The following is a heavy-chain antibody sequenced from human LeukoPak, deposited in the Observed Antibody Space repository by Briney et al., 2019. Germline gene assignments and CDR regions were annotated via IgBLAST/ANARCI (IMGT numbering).Heavy chain of an antibody. Sequence: GASVKVSCKASGGTFSSYAISWVRQAPGQGLEWMGGIIPIFGTANYAQKFQGRVTITADESTSTAYMELSSLRSEDTAVYYCARDSRYYYDSSGNYYFDYWGQGTLVTVSS. V-gene: IGHV1-69*13. CDR2: IIPIFGTA. CDR1: GGTFSSYA. J-gene: IGHJ4*02. CDR3: ARDSRYYYDSSGNYYFDY. D-gene: IGHD3-22*01.